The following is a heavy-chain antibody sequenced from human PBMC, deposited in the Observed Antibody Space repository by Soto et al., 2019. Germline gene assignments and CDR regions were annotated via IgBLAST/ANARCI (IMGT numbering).Heavy chain of an antibody. J-gene: IGHJ5*02. V-gene: IGHV4-31*03. CDR2: IYYSGST. CDR3: ARGPYYYDSSGYSWFDP. CDR1: GGPISSGGYY. Sequence: SETLSLTCTVSGGPISSGGYYWSWIRQHPGKGLEWIGYIYYSGSTYYNPSLKSRVTISVDTSKNQFSLKLSSVTAADTAVYYCARGPYYYDSSGYSWFDPWGQGTLVTVSS. D-gene: IGHD3-22*01.